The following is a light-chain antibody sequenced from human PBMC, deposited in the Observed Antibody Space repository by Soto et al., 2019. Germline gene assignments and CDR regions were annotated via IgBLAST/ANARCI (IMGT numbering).Light chain of an antibody. CDR3: QQYSHLST. V-gene: IGKV1-33*01. Sequence: DIQMTQSPSSLSASVGERVTITCQASQDISNYLNWYQQKRGKAPKLLIYDASNLETGVPSRFSGSGSGTDFTFTISSLQPEDIATYYCQQYSHLSTFGQGTRLQIK. CDR2: DAS. CDR1: QDISNY. J-gene: IGKJ5*01.